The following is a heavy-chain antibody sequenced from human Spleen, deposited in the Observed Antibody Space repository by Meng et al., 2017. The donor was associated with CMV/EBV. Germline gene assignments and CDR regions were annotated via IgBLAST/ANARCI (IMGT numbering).Heavy chain of an antibody. CDR3: ARDLCSEIACYPDF. CDR1: GYSFSNYY. CDR2: IKPSGDKT. V-gene: IGHV1-46*01. J-gene: IGHJ4*02. Sequence: ASVKVSCKTSGYSFSNYYIFWVRQAPGQGLELMGVIKPSGDKTVYAQKFQGRVTMTSDTSTRTVYMELRGLRSEDTAVYFCARDLCSEIACYPDFWGQGTLVTVSS. D-gene: IGHD2-2*01.